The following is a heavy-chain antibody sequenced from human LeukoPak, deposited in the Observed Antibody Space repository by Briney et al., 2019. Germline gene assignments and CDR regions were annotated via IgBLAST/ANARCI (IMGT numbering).Heavy chain of an antibody. CDR3: VRSLDY. J-gene: IGHJ4*02. CDR2: IAGSDGFT. Sequence: GGSLRLSCAASGFPFSSYAMNWVRQAPGKGLEWVSVIAGSDGFTQYADSVEGRFTISRDNSKNTVYLQMNRLRVEDTALYYCVRSLDYWGQGTLVTVSS. V-gene: IGHV3-23*01. CDR1: GFPFSSYA.